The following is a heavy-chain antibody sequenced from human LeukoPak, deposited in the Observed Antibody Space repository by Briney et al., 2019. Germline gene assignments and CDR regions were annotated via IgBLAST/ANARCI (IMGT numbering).Heavy chain of an antibody. CDR3: ARQTYYDFWSGYTQPFDI. V-gene: IGHV4-59*01. D-gene: IGHD3-3*01. Sequence: ETLSLTCTVSGGSISSYYWSWIRQPPGKGLEWIGYIYYSGSTNYNPSLKSRVTISVDTSKNQFSLKLSSVTAADTAVYYCARQTYYDFWSGYTQPFDIWGQGTMVTVSS. CDR2: IYYSGST. J-gene: IGHJ3*02. CDR1: GGSISSYY.